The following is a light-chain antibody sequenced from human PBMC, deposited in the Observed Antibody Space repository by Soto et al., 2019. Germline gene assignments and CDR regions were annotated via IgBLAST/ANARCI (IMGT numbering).Light chain of an antibody. J-gene: IGKJ4*01. CDR3: QQSYSTLGLT. Sequence: DIQMTQSPSSLSPSVGERVTITCRASQSISSYLNWYQQKPGKAPKLLIYAASSLQSGVPSRFSGSGSGTDFTLTISSLQPEDFATHHCQQSYSTLGLTFGGGTKVEIK. CDR2: AAS. V-gene: IGKV1-39*01. CDR1: QSISSY.